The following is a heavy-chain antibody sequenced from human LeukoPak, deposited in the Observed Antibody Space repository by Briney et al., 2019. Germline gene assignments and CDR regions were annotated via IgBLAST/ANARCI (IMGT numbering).Heavy chain of an antibody. J-gene: IGHJ3*02. CDR1: GFTFSTYS. CDR3: ARELWLKVFDI. Sequence: PGGSLRLSCAASGFTFSTYSMNWVRQAPGKGLEWVSAISGRSDYIFYADSVRGRFTISRDNAKNSLYLQTNNLRAEDTAVYYCARELWLKVFDIWGQGTMVTVSS. D-gene: IGHD3-10*01. V-gene: IGHV3-21*06. CDR2: ISGRSDYI.